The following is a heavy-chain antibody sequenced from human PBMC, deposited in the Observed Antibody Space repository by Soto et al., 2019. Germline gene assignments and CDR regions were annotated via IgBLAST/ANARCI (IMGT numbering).Heavy chain of an antibody. J-gene: IGHJ4*02. CDR3: ARLIAAAGGNRAY. D-gene: IGHD6-13*01. Sequence: SETLSLTCTVSVGSVSSGSYYWSWIRQPPGKGLEWIGSIYYSGSTNYNPSLKSRVTISVDTSKNQFSLKLSSVTAADTAVYYCARLIAAAGGNRAYWGQGTLVTVSS. CDR2: IYYSGST. CDR1: VGSVSSGSYY. V-gene: IGHV4-61*01.